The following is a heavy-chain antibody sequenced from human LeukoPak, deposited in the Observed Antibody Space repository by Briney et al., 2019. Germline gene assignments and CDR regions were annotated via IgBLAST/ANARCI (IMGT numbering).Heavy chain of an antibody. CDR2: ISGRGGRT. V-gene: IGHV3-23*01. D-gene: IGHD5-24*01. Sequence: GGSLRLSCAASGFTFSSYAMSWVRQARGRGGEWVALISGRGGRTYYADSVKGRFTISRGNSKNTLYLQMNSLRAEDTAVYYCAKVRRWLQLLFDYWGRGTLVTVSS. J-gene: IGHJ4*02. CDR3: AKVRRWLQLLFDY. CDR1: GFTFSSYA.